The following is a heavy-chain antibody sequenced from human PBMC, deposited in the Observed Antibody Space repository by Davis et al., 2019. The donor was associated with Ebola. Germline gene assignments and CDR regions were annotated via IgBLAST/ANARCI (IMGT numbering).Heavy chain of an antibody. V-gene: IGHV3-33*01. CDR2: IWYDGSRK. Sequence: GESLKISCAASGFNFRSYGMHWVRQAPDKGLEWVAVIWYDGSRKYYGDSVKGRFTIYRDNSNNLLYLQMNSLRAEDTAVYYCAIPDCSGANCYSVYIKNWGQGTLVTVSS. CDR3: AIPDCSGANCYSVYIKN. CDR1: GFNFRSYG. J-gene: IGHJ4*02. D-gene: IGHD2-15*01.